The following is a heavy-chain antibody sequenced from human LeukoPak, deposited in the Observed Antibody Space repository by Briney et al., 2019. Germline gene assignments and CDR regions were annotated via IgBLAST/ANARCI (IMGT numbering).Heavy chain of an antibody. Sequence: SQTLSLTCAISGDSVSSNSAAWNWIRQSPSRGLEWLGRTYYRSKWYNDYAVSVKSRITINPDTSKNQFSLQLNSVTPEDTAVYYCARDHGYSYGRVGYYYYGMDVWGQGTTVTVSS. J-gene: IGHJ6*02. V-gene: IGHV6-1*01. CDR3: ARDHGYSYGRVGYYYYGMDV. CDR2: TYYRSKWYN. D-gene: IGHD5-18*01. CDR1: GDSVSSNSAA.